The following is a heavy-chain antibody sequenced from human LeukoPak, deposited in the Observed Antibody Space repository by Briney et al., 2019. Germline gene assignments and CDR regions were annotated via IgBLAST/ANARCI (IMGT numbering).Heavy chain of an antibody. CDR1: GGSISSGSYY. J-gene: IGHJ3*02. CDR2: IYTSGST. D-gene: IGHD2-2*03. CDR3: ARDGYCSSTSCYDI. Sequence: SETLSLTCTVSGGSISSGSYYWSWIRQPAGKGLEWIGRIYTSGSTNYNPSLKSRVTISVDTSRNQFSLKLSSVTAADTAVYYCARDGYCSSTSCYDIWGQGTMVTVSS. V-gene: IGHV4-61*02.